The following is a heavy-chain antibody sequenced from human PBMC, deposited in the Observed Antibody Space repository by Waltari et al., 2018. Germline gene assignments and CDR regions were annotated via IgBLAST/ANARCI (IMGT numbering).Heavy chain of an antibody. CDR3: ARVVSRTRQFDP. CDR1: GFTFGNYW. D-gene: IGHD1-7*01. J-gene: IGHJ5*02. CDR2: INQDGSTK. Sequence: EVQLVASGGGLVQPGGSLRLSCAAPGFTFGNYWMSWVGQAPGKGLEWVANINQDGSTKNSMDSVKGRFTISRDNADNSLYLQLNSLRAEDTAFYYCARVVSRTRQFDPWGQGTLVTVSP. V-gene: IGHV3-7*04.